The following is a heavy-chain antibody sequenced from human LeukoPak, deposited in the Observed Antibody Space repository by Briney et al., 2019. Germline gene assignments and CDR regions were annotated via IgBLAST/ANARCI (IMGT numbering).Heavy chain of an antibody. CDR3: ASGPAAGTDFDY. Sequence: SETLSLTCTVSAGSISSGGYCCSWLRQHPGKGLEWIVYIYYSGSTYYNPSLKCRVTITVDTSKNKFSLKLSSVTAADTAVYYCASGPAAGTDFDYWGQGTLVTVSS. D-gene: IGHD6-13*01. V-gene: IGHV4-31*03. J-gene: IGHJ4*02. CDR1: AGSISSGGYC. CDR2: IYYSGST.